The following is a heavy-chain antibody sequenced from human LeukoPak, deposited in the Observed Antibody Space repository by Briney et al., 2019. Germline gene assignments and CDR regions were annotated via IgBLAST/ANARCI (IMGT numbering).Heavy chain of an antibody. D-gene: IGHD2/OR15-2a*01. CDR1: GGSIRSGGYY. J-gene: IGHJ3*02. V-gene: IGHV4-31*03. CDR2: IYYSGGT. CDR3: AREKGVTWAFDI. Sequence: PSETLSLTCTVSGGSIRSGGYYWSWIRQHPGKGLEWIGYIYYSGGTYYSQSLKSRVTISVDTSKNQFSLKLSSVTAADTAVYYCAREKGVTWAFDIWGLGTRVTVSS.